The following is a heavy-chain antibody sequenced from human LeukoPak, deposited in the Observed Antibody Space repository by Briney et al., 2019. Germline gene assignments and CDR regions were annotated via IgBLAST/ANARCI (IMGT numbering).Heavy chain of an antibody. V-gene: IGHV4-59*01. Sequence: PSETLSLTCTVSGGSISSYYWSWIRQPPGKGLEWIGYIYYSGSTNYNPSLKSRVTISVDTSKNQFSLKLSSVTAADTAVYYCAGDNGVVADPGGYFDYWGQGTLVTVSS. CDR3: AGDNGVVADPGGYFDY. CDR2: IYYSGST. D-gene: IGHD2-15*01. CDR1: GGSISSYY. J-gene: IGHJ4*02.